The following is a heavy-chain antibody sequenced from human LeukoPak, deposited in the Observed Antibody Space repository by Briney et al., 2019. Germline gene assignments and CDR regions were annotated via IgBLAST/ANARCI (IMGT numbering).Heavy chain of an antibody. Sequence: GGSLRLSCAASGFTFINAWMAWVRQAPGKGLQWVGMISYDGNKKYEDSVKGRITISRENSKNTLYLQMTSLRLEDTAVYYCARRESSGWYVDYWGQGTLVTVSS. D-gene: IGHD6-19*01. CDR1: GFTFINAW. J-gene: IGHJ4*02. V-gene: IGHV3-30*03. CDR2: ISYDGNKK. CDR3: ARRESSGWYVDY.